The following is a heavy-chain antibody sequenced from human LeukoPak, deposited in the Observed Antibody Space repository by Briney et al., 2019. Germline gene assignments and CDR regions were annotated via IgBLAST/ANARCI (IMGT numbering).Heavy chain of an antibody. CDR3: ARGPGKLYYDILTGYPTNWFDP. CDR2: IYYSGST. J-gene: IGHJ5*02. V-gene: IGHV4-61*01. Sequence: PLETLSLTCTVSGGSVSSGSYYWSWFRQPPGKGLEWIGYIYYSGSTNYNPSPKSRVTISVDTSKNQFSLKLSSVTAADTAVYYCARGPGKLYYDILTGYPTNWFDPWGQGTLVAVSS. D-gene: IGHD3-9*01. CDR1: GGSVSSGSYY.